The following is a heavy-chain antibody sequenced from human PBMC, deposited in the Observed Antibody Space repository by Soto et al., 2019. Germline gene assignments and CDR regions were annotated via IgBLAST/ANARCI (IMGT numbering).Heavy chain of an antibody. CDR1: GYTFTGYY. CDR2: INPNSGGT. Sequence: QVQLVQSGAEVKKPGASVKVSCKASGYTFTGYYMHWVRQAPGQGLEWMGWINPNSGGTNYAQKFQGWVTMTRDTSISTAYMELSRLRSDDTAVYYCARGEYSSGWHRGAFDYWGQGTLVTVSS. V-gene: IGHV1-2*04. D-gene: IGHD6-19*01. CDR3: ARGEYSSGWHRGAFDY. J-gene: IGHJ4*02.